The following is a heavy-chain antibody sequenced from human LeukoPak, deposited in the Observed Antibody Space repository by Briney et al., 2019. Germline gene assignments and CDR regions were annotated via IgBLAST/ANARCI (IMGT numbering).Heavy chain of an antibody. V-gene: IGHV3-11*04. CDR2: ISSSGSTI. D-gene: IGHD2-21*02. CDR3: ARGEGEALRVVTVGGAFDI. J-gene: IGHJ3*02. Sequence: GSLRLSCAASGFTFSDYYMSWIRQAPGKGLEWVSYISSSGSTIYYADSVKGRFTISRDNAKNSLYLQMNSLRPEDTAVYYCARGEGEALRVVTVGGAFDIWGQGTMVTVSS. CDR1: GFTFSDYY.